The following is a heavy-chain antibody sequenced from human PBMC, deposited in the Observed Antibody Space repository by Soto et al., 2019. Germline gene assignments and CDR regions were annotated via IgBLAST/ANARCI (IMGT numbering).Heavy chain of an antibody. CDR3: ARVNDILTGYPVDI. V-gene: IGHV4-30-4*01. CDR1: GGSISSGDYY. Sequence: QVQLQESGPGLVKPSQTLSLTCTVSGGSISSGDYYWSWIRQPPGKGLEWIGYIYYSGSTYYNPSLKSGVTISVDTSKNQFTLKLSSVTAADTAVYYCARVNDILTGYPVDIWGQGTMVTVSS. J-gene: IGHJ3*02. D-gene: IGHD3-9*01. CDR2: IYYSGST.